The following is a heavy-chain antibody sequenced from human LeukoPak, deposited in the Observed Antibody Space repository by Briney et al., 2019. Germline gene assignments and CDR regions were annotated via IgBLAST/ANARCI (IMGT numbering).Heavy chain of an antibody. J-gene: IGHJ4*02. D-gene: IGHD3-3*01. CDR1: GGSISNSSYY. V-gene: IGHV4-39*01. CDR3: ASPQTGCFGVARRGYYFDY. CDR2: IYYSGST. Sequence: PSETLSLTCTVSGGSISNSSYYWGWIRQPPGKGLEWVGSIYYSGSTYYNPSLKSRVTIAVDTSKNQFSLKLSSVTAADTAVYYCASPQTGCFGVARRGYYFDYWGQGTLVTVSS.